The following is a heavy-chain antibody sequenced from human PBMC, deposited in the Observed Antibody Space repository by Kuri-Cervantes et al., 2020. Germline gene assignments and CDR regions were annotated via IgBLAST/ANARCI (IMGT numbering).Heavy chain of an antibody. J-gene: IGHJ5*02. D-gene: IGHD5-12*01. V-gene: IGHV3-9*01. Sequence: GKSLQISCAASGFTFDDYAMRWVRQAPEKGLEWVSGISWNSGSIGYADSVKGRFTISRDNAKNSLYLQMNSLRAEDTALYYCAKDAIVATIWSGWFDPWGQGTLVTVSS. CDR2: ISWNSGSI. CDR3: AKDAIVATIWSGWFDP. CDR1: GFTFDDYA.